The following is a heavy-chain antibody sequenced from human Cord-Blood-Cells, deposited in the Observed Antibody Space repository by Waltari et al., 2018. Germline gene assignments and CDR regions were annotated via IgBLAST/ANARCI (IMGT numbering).Heavy chain of an antibody. CDR2: IKQDGSEK. V-gene: IGHV3-7*01. CDR1: GFTFSSYW. Sequence: EVQLVESGGGLVQPGGSLRLSCAASGFTFSSYWMSWVRQAPGTGLEWVANIKQDGSEKYYVDSVKGRFTIARYNAKNSLYLQMNSLRAEDTAVYYCASSAPYYDFWSGQSAFDIWGQGTMVTVSS. CDR3: ASSAPYYDFWSGQSAFDI. J-gene: IGHJ3*02. D-gene: IGHD3-3*01.